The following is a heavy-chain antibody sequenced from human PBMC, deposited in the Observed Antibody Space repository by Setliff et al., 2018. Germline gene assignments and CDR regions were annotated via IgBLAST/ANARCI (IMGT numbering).Heavy chain of an antibody. Sequence: LSLTCTVSGGSISSHYWSWIRQPPGKGLEWIGSIYYSGSTNYNPSLKSRVTISVDTSKNQFSLKLSSVTAADTAVYYCARDYYYDSSGPGHWFDPWGQGTLVTVSS. CDR3: ARDYYYDSSGPGHWFDP. D-gene: IGHD3-22*01. J-gene: IGHJ5*02. CDR2: IYYSGST. CDR1: GGSISSHY. V-gene: IGHV4-59*11.